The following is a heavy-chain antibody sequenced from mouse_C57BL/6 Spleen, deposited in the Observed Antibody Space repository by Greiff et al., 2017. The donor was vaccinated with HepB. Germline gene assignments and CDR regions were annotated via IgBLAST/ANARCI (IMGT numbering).Heavy chain of an antibody. CDR1: GFTFTDYY. D-gene: IGHD1-1*01. V-gene: IGHV7-3*01. Sequence: EVKLVESGGGLVQPGGSLSLSCAASGFTFTDYYMSWVRQPPGKALEWLGFIRNKANGYTTEYSASVKGRFTISRDNSQSTLYLQMNALRAEDSATYYCARYTDGSSYPSFDYWGQGTTLTVSS. J-gene: IGHJ2*01. CDR2: IRNKANGYTT. CDR3: ARYTDGSSYPSFDY.